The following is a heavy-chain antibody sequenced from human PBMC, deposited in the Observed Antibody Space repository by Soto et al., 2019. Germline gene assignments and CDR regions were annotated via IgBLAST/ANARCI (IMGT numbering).Heavy chain of an antibody. Sequence: GGSLRLSCAASGFTFSSYAMSWVRQAPGKGLEWVSAISGSGGSTYYADSVKGRFTISRDNSKNTLYLQMNSLRAEDTAVYYCAKDPDYGDYVTDFDYWGQGTLVTVSS. J-gene: IGHJ4*02. CDR1: GFTFSSYA. D-gene: IGHD4-17*01. CDR3: AKDPDYGDYVTDFDY. CDR2: ISGSGGST. V-gene: IGHV3-23*01.